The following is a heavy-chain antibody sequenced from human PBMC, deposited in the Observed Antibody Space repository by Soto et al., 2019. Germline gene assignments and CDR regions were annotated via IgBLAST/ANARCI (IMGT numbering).Heavy chain of an antibody. CDR2: IWYDGTNK. Sequence: ESGGGVVQPGRSLRLSCAASGFTFSSYGMHWVRQAPGKGLEWVAVIWYDGTNKYYADSVKGRFTISRDNSKNTLYLQMNSLRAEDTAVYYCVRGEGVVVAATQDYWGQGTLVTVSS. V-gene: IGHV3-33*01. CDR1: GFTFSSYG. CDR3: VRGEGVVVAATQDY. J-gene: IGHJ4*02. D-gene: IGHD2-15*01.